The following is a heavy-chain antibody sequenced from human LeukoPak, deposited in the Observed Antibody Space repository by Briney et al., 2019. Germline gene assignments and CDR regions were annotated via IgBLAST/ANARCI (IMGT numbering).Heavy chain of an antibody. Sequence: SETLSLTCTVSSGSINSYYWGWVRQPAGRGLEWIGRIYTTGKTDYNPSLKSRLTMSVDTSKRQFSLNLTSVTAADTAIYYCARHGYTASHYFLDFWSQGTLVTVSS. V-gene: IGHV4-4*07. J-gene: IGHJ4*02. D-gene: IGHD3-16*01. CDR1: SGSINSYY. CDR2: IYTTGKT. CDR3: ARHGYTASHYFLDF.